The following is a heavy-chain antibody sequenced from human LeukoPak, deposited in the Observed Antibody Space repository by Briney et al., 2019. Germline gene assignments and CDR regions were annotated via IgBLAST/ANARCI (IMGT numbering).Heavy chain of an antibody. J-gene: IGHJ4*02. CDR1: GFTFSSYG. V-gene: IGHV3-33*06. CDR3: AKADQLVVRGVIIPLPPDY. CDR2: IWYDGSNK. D-gene: IGHD3-10*01. Sequence: GRSLRLSCAASGFTFSSYGMHWVRQAPGKGLEWVAVIWYDGSNKYYADSVKGRFTISRDNSKNTLYLQMSSLRAEDTAVYYCAKADQLVVRGVIIPLPPDYWGQGTLVTVSS.